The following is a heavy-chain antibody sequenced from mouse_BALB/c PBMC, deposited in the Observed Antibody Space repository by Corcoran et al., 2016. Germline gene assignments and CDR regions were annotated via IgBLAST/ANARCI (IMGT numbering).Heavy chain of an antibody. D-gene: IGHD2-4*01. CDR2: INPYNGVT. J-gene: IGHJ4*01. CDR1: GYSLTGYT. V-gene: IGHV1-18*01. CDR3: ATMITVSMEH. Sequence: EGQLQQYGPELVKPGASMKISCKASGYSLTGYTMNWLKQSHGKNLEWIGLINPYNGVTSYNQKFKGKATLTVDKYTSTAYMELLSLTSEDSAVDNCATMITVSMEHWRQGTTVTASS.